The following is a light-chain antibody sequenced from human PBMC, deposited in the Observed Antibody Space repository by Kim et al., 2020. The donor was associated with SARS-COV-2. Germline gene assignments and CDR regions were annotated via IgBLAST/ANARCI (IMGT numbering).Light chain of an antibody. CDR2: TAS. V-gene: IGKV1D-12*01. J-gene: IGKJ4*01. CDR1: QGISSW. Sequence: AAVRDTVTITCRASQGISSWLAWYQQKPGKAPKLLIYTASSLKNGVPSRFSGSGFGTDFTLTITSLQPEDFATYYCQQANSFPLTFGGGTKVDIK. CDR3: QQANSFPLT.